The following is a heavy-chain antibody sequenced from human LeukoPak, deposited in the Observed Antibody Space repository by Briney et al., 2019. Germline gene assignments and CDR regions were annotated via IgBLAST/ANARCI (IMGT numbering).Heavy chain of an antibody. CDR2: INHSGST. D-gene: IGHD2-2*01. Sequence: PSETLSLTCAVSGGSFSGYYWSWIRQPPGKGLEWIGEINHSGSTNYNPSLKTRVTISVDTSKNQFSLKMSSVTGADTALYYCARGPCCCSTGCEHYYYYYRMDVWGQGTTVTVS. J-gene: IGHJ6*02. CDR3: ARGPCCCSTGCEHYYYYYRMDV. CDR1: GGSFSGYY. V-gene: IGHV4-34*01.